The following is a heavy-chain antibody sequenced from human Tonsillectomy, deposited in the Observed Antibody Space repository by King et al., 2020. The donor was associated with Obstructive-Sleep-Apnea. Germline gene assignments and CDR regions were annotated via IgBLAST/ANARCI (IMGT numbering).Heavy chain of an antibody. CDR3: ARDRAPGAAEAELMWEDYGMDV. CDR1: GGSVNSGDYY. CDR2: IYYSGST. Sequence: QLQVSGPGLVKPSQTLSLICTVSGGSVNSGDYYWSWIRQPPGKGLEWIGNIYYSGSTYYNPSLKSRVTISVDTSKNQFSLKLRSVTGADTAVYYCARDRAPGAAEAELMWEDYGMDVWGQGTTVTVSS. J-gene: IGHJ6*02. D-gene: IGHD1-26*01. V-gene: IGHV4-30-4*01.